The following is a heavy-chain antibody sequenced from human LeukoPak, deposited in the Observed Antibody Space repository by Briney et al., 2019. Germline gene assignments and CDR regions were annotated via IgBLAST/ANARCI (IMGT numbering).Heavy chain of an antibody. D-gene: IGHD5-18*01. J-gene: IGHJ6*02. CDR2: ISGSGGST. CDR3: CRRWLNYYYYGMDV. V-gene: IGHV3-23*01. Sequence: PGGSLRLSCAASGFTFSSYAMSWVRQAPGKGLEWVSAISGSGGSTYYADSVKGRFTISRDNSKNTLYLQMNSLRAEDTAVYYCCRRWLNYYYYGMDVWGQGTTVTVSS. CDR1: GFTFSSYA.